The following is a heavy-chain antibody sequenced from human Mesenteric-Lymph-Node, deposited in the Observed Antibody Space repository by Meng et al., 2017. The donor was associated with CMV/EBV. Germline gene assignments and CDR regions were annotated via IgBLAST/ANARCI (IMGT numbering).Heavy chain of an antibody. D-gene: IGHD3-22*01. V-gene: IGHV4-61*08. CDR1: GGSISSGDYY. CDR3: ARDGRSSGYYQYYYGMDV. Sequence: SETLSLTCTASGGSISSGDYYWSWIRQPPGKGLEWIGYIYYSGSTNYNPSLKSRVTISVDTSKNQFSLKLSSVTAADTAVYYCARDGRSSGYYQYYYGMDVWGQGTTVTVSS. CDR2: IYYSGST. J-gene: IGHJ6*02.